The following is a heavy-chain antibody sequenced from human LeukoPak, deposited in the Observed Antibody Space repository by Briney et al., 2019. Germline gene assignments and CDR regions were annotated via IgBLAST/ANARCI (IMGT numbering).Heavy chain of an antibody. Sequence: SETLSLTCAVYGGSFSGYYWSWIRQPPGKGLEWIGEINHSGSTNYNPSLKSRVTISVDTSKNQFSLKLSSVTAADTAVYYCARGKRGSHPPRGRFDYWGQGTLVTVSS. D-gene: IGHD1-26*01. V-gene: IGHV4-34*01. J-gene: IGHJ4*02. CDR1: GGSFSGYY. CDR3: ARGKRGSHPPRGRFDY. CDR2: INHSGST.